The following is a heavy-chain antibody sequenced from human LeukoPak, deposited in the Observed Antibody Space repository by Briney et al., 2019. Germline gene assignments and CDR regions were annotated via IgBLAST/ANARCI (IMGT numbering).Heavy chain of an antibody. CDR1: GLSFSSYA. CDR2: ISGSGNTT. V-gene: IGHV3-23*01. D-gene: IGHD2-15*01. J-gene: IGHJ4*01. CDR3: ATSRVVVVVAATPYYFDN. Sequence: QPGGSPRLSCAASGLSFSSYAMNWVRQAPGKRLEWVSTISGSGNTTSYAASVQGRFTISRDNSKNTLYLQMNSLRTEDTAVYYCATSRVVVVVAATPYYFDNWGQGTLVTVSS.